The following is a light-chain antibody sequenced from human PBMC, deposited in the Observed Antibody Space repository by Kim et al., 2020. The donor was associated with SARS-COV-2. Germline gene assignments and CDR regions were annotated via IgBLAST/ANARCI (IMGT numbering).Light chain of an antibody. Sequence: VSPGERVTLHCRASENVLTNLAWYQQKPGQAPRLVIYGASTRATDVPTRFSGSGSGTEFSLSISSLQTDDFAMYYCQQSNDWPRTFGQGTKVDIK. CDR1: ENVLTN. J-gene: IGKJ1*01. CDR2: GAS. CDR3: QQSNDWPRT. V-gene: IGKV3-15*01.